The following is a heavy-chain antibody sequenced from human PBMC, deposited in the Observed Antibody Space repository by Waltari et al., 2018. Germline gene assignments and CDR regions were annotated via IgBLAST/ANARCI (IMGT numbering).Heavy chain of an antibody. CDR3: ASGPYYYGPNWFDP. D-gene: IGHD3-10*01. J-gene: IGHJ5*02. CDR1: GYSISSGYY. CDR2: IYHSGST. Sequence: QVQLQESGPGLVKPSETLSLTCAVSGYSISSGYYWGWLRQPPGKGLEWIGSIYHSGSTYYNPSLKSRVTISVDTSKNQFSLKLSSVTAADTAVYYCASGPYYYGPNWFDPWGQGTLVTVSS. V-gene: IGHV4-38-2*01.